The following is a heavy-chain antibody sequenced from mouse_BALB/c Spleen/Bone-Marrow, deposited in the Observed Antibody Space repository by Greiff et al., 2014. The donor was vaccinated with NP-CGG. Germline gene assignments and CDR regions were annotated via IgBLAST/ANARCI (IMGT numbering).Heavy chain of an antibody. J-gene: IGHJ2*01. CDR3: AIFITTVVGYFDY. CDR1: GFSLTSYG. Sequence: VKVEESGPGLVAPSQSLSITCTVSGFSLTSYGVHWVRQPPGKGLEWLGVIWAGGSTNYNSALMSRLSISKDNSKSQVFLKMNSLQTDDTAMYYCAIFITTVVGYFDYWGQGTTLTVSS. CDR2: IWAGGST. V-gene: IGHV2-9*02. D-gene: IGHD1-1*01.